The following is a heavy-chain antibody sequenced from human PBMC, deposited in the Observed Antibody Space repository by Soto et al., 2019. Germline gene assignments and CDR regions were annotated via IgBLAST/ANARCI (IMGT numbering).Heavy chain of an antibody. Sequence: ASVEVSCKXSGGTFSSYAISWVRQTTGQGLEWMGWMQPSSGRTGYAQKFQGRVTMTRDTSINTAYMELSSLTSDDTAFYYCARGVTAGVDYWGQGTLVTVSS. CDR2: MQPSSGRT. J-gene: IGHJ4*02. D-gene: IGHD1-26*01. V-gene: IGHV1-8*02. CDR1: GGTFSSYA. CDR3: ARGVTAGVDY.